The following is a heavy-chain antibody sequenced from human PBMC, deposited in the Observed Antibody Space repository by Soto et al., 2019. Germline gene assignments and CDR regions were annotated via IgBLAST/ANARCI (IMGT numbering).Heavy chain of an antibody. V-gene: IGHV1-69*13. CDR1: GGTPSRFG. J-gene: IGHJ6*02. D-gene: IGHD3-10*02. CDR2: IIPLFGIP. Sequence: SVKVSCKASGGTPSRFGINWVRQAPGQGLEWMGGIIPLFGIPEYAQGFQDRVTLTADESTSTAYMEVTSLRPDDTAMYYCARSARRVLTYVQVLSNYYYVMDVWGQGTMVTVSS. CDR3: ARSARRVLTYVQVLSNYYYVMDV.